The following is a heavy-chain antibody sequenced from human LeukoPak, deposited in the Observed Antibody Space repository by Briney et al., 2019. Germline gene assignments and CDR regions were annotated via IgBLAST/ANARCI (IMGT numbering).Heavy chain of an antibody. CDR2: ISGSGGST. D-gene: IGHD6-19*01. CDR1: GFTVSSNS. Sequence: PGGSLRLSCAASGFTVSSNSMSWVRQAPGKGLEWVSAISGSGGSTYYADSVKGRFTISRGNSKNTLYLQMNSLRAEDTAVYYCAKDGDSSGWPLYFQHWGQGTLVTVSS. CDR3: AKDGDSSGWPLYFQH. V-gene: IGHV3-23*01. J-gene: IGHJ1*01.